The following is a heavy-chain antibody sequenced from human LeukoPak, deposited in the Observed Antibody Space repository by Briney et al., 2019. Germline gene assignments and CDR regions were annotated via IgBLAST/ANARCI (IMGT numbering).Heavy chain of an antibody. J-gene: IGHJ6*04. CDR3: AELGITMIGGV. CDR1: GFTFSSYS. D-gene: IGHD3-10*02. CDR2: ISPSGDTT. Sequence: PGGSLRLSCAASGFTFSSYSMNWVRQAPGKGLEWVSGISPSGDTTYYADSVKGRFTVSRDNSKNTLYLQINSLRAEDTAVYYCAELGITMIGGVWGKGTTVTISS. V-gene: IGHV3-23*01.